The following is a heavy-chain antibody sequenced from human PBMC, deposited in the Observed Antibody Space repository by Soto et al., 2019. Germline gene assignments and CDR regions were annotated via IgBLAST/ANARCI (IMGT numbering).Heavy chain of an antibody. Sequence: SETLSLTCTVSGGSISNYDWSWILQPPGKGLEWIGYIYYSGRTTYNPSLKSRLTMSIDASKNQFSLKLSSVIAADTAVYYCAGDYNSGSYRFDYWGQGALVTVSS. CDR1: GGSISNYD. D-gene: IGHD3-10*01. V-gene: IGHV4-59*01. CDR3: AGDYNSGSYRFDY. J-gene: IGHJ4*02. CDR2: IYYSGRT.